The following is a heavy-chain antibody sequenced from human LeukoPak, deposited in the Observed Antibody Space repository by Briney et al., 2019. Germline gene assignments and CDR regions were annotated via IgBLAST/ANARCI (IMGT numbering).Heavy chain of an antibody. V-gene: IGHV4-34*01. CDR2: INHSGST. CDR1: GGSFSGYY. Sequence: PSETLSLTCAVYGGSFSGYYWSWLRQPPGKGLEGIGEINHSGSTNYNPSLKSRVTISVDTSKNQFSLKLSSVTAADTAVYYCARIVKAAAGTSVDYWGQGTLVTVSS. D-gene: IGHD6-13*01. J-gene: IGHJ4*02. CDR3: ARIVKAAAGTSVDY.